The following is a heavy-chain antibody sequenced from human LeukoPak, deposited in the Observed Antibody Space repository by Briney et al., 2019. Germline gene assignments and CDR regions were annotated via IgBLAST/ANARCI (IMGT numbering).Heavy chain of an antibody. CDR1: GYTFTSYG. CDR3: ARVRSDTYYYDSSGSYYFDY. V-gene: IGHV1-18*01. J-gene: IGHJ4*02. Sequence: GSVKVSCKASGYTFTSYGISWVRQAPGQGLEWMGWISAYNGNTNYAQKLQGRVTMTTDTSTSTAYMELRSLRSDDTAVYYCARVRSDTYYYDSSGSYYFDYWGQGTLVTVSS. D-gene: IGHD3-22*01. CDR2: ISAYNGNT.